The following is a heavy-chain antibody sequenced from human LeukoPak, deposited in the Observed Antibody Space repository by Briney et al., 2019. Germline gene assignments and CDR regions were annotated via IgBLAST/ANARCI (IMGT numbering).Heavy chain of an antibody. CDR2: IYTSGST. J-gene: IGHJ6*02. V-gene: IGHV4-4*07. Sequence: SETLSLTCTVSGGSISSYYWSWIRQPAGKGLEWIGRIYTSGSTNYNPSLKSRVTISVDTSKNQFSLRLNSVAAADTAVYYCARGGRRPQPSGGYYDFWSGYPSYGMDVWGQGTTVTVSS. D-gene: IGHD3-3*01. CDR1: GGSISSYY. CDR3: ARGGRRPQPSGGYYDFWSGYPSYGMDV.